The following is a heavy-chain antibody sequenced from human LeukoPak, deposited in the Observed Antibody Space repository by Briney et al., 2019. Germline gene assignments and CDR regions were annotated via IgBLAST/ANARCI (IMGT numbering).Heavy chain of an antibody. J-gene: IGHJ5*02. D-gene: IGHD3-10*01. CDR2: IYYSGRT. CDR1: GGSISSSSYY. V-gene: IGHV4-39*07. CDR3: ARDYSPGSNWFDP. Sequence: SETLSLTCTVSGGSISSSSYYWGWIRQPPGKGLEWIGSIYYSGRTYYNPSLKSRVTISVDTSKNQFSLKLSSVTAADTAVYYCARDYSPGSNWFDPWGQGTLVTVSS.